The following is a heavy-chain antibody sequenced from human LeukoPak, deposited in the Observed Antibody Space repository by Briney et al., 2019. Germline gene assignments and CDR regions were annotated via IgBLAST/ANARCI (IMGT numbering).Heavy chain of an antibody. CDR2: IKQDGSEK. CDR1: GFTFSSYW. Sequence: GGSLRLSCAASGFTFSSYWMSWVRQAPGKGLEWVANIKQDGSEKYYVDSVKGRFTISRDNAKNSLYLQMNSLRAEDTAVYYCARDCIAAAGNYYYYMDVWGKGTTVTVSS. J-gene: IGHJ6*03. D-gene: IGHD6-13*01. V-gene: IGHV3-7*01. CDR3: ARDCIAAAGNYYYYMDV.